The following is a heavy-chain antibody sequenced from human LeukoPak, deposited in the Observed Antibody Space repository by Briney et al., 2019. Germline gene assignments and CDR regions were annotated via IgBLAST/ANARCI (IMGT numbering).Heavy chain of an antibody. D-gene: IGHD4-17*01. Sequence: PGGSLRLSCAASGFTFSTYFMSWVRQAPGKGLEWVANLHPDGSHQYYADSVKGRFTISRDNSKNTLYLQMNSLRAEDTAVYYCARAGHDYGDYRLLDYWGQGTLVTVSS. CDR1: GFTFSTYF. CDR3: ARAGHDYGDYRLLDY. J-gene: IGHJ4*02. V-gene: IGHV3-7*01. CDR2: LHPDGSHQ.